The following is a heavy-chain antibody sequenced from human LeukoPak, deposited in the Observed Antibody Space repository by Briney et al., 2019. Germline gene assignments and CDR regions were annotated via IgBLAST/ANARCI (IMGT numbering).Heavy chain of an antibody. Sequence: SETLSLTCTISGGSISSYYWSWIRQPPGKGLEWIGSIYHTGSTYYNPSLKSRVTISLDPSKNMFSLKLSSVTAADTAVYYCARSSDWDPFDFWGQGTLVTVSS. CDR3: ARSSDWDPFDF. V-gene: IGHV4-59*08. CDR1: GGSISSYY. D-gene: IGHD3-9*01. J-gene: IGHJ4*02. CDR2: IYHTGST.